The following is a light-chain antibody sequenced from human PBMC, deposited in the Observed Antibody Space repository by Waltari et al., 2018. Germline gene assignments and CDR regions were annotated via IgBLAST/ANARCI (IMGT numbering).Light chain of an antibody. CDR1: QNITRY. J-gene: IGKJ1*01. V-gene: IGKV1-39*01. Sequence: DIHMTQSPSSLSASVGDKVSITFRASQNITRYLCWYHQRPGKAPKLLTYAGSTSQSGVTSRFSSSGSGTDFTLTISFLEPEDFATYYCQQTHGRPWTFGQGTRVEI. CDR3: QQTHGRPWT. CDR2: AGS.